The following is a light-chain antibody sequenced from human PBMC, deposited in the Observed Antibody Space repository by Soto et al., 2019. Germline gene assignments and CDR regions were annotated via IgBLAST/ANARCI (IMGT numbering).Light chain of an antibody. CDR1: GSDVGGYNY. CDR2: DVT. CDR3: CSYAGSYTVV. V-gene: IGLV2-11*01. Sequence: QSVLTQPRSVSGSPGQSVTISCTGTGSDVGGYNYVSWYQQHPGKAPKLMINDVTKRPSGVPNRFSGSKSGNTASLTISGLRAEDEADYYCCSYAGSYTVVFGGGTKVTVL. J-gene: IGLJ2*01.